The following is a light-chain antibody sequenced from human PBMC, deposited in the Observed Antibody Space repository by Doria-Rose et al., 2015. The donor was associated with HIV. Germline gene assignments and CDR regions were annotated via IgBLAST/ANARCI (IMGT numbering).Light chain of an antibody. Sequence: DIRLTQPPSTLSASVGDRVAITCRASRRISSWLAWYQQKPGKAPKLLIYKASILESGVPSRFSGRGSGTEFTLTISSLQPDDFATYYCQHYDTYPYTFGQGTRLQI. CDR3: QHYDTYPYT. J-gene: IGKJ2*01. CDR2: KAS. CDR1: RRISSW. V-gene: IGKV1-5*03.